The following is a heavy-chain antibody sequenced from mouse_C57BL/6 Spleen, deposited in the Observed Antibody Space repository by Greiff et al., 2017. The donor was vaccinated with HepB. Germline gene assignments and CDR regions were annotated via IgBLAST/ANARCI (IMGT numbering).Heavy chain of an antibody. CDR1: GFTFSSYG. J-gene: IGHJ3*01. V-gene: IGHV5-6*01. D-gene: IGHD4-1*01. Sequence: EVQLVESGGDLVKPGGSLKLSCAASGFTFSSYGMSWVRQTPDKRLEWVATISSGGSYTYYPDSVKGRFTISRDNAKNTLYLQMSSLKSEDTAMYYCARSPPLNWSFAYWGQGTLVTVSA. CDR2: ISSGGSYT. CDR3: ARSPPLNWSFAY.